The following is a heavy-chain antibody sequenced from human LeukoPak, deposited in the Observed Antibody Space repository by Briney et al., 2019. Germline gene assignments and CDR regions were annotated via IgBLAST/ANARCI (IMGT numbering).Heavy chain of an antibody. CDR1: GGTFSSYA. J-gene: IGHJ4*02. V-gene: IGHV1-69*04. Sequence: SVKVSCKGSGGTFSSYAISWVRQAPGQGLEWMGRIIPILGIANYAQKFQGRVTITADKSTSTAYMELSSLRSEDTAVYYCAPNKIYSYGIFDYWGQGTLVTVSS. CDR2: IIPILGIA. D-gene: IGHD5-18*01. CDR3: APNKIYSYGIFDY.